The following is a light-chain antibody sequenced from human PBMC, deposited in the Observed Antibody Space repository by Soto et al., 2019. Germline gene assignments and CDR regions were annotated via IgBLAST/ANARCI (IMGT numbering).Light chain of an antibody. J-gene: IGKJ1*01. Sequence: IVLKHSPATLSLKQGERATLSCRASQSVSSYLAWYQQKPGQAPRLLIYDASNRATGIPARFSGSGSGTKFTLTISSLQSEDFAVYFCQQYNSLPRTFGQVTKVDI. CDR2: DAS. CDR3: QQYNSLPRT. V-gene: IGKV3D-15*01. CDR1: QSVSSY.